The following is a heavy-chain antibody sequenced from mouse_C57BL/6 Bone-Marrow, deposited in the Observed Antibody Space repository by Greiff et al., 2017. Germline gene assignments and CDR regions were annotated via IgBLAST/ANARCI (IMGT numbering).Heavy chain of an antibody. CDR3: ARCYYGSSYWYFDV. J-gene: IGHJ1*03. D-gene: IGHD1-1*01. CDR1: GFTFTDYY. Sequence: EVQRVESGGGLVQPGGSLSLSCAASGFTFTDYYMSWVRQPPGTALEWLGFIRNKANGYTTEYSASVKGRFTISRDNSQSILYLQMNALRAEDSATYYCARCYYGSSYWYFDVWGTGTTVTGSS. V-gene: IGHV7-3*01. CDR2: IRNKANGYTT.